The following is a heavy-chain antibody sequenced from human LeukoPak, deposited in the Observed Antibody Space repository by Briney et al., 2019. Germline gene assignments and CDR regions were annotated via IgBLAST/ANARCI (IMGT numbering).Heavy chain of an antibody. V-gene: IGHV1-18*01. CDR1: GYIYISYH. CDR3: GRDRYTNDKYYFDF. J-gene: IGHJ4*02. D-gene: IGHD1-1*01. CDR2: ISTYNSNT. Sequence: ASVKVSCKESGYIYISYHLSAVRQAPGQGLEWMGWISTYNSNTNPAQKFQDRVTMTTDTYTSTASMELRSLRSDDPAVYYCGRDRYTNDKYYFDFWGQGTLVTVSS.